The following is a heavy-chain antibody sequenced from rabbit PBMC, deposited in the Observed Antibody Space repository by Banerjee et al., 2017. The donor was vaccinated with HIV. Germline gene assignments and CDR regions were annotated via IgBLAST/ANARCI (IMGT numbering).Heavy chain of an antibody. CDR3: ARGGNL. V-gene: IGHV1S45*01. CDR1: GISFSNSYW. J-gene: IGHJ4*01. Sequence: QEQLVESGGGLVKPGASLTLTCQTSGISFSNSYWICWVRQAPGKGLEWIGCIGTGSSGSTYYASWAKGRFTISEPSSTTVTLQMTSLTVADTATYFCARGGNLWGPGTLVTVS. CDR2: IGTGSSGST.